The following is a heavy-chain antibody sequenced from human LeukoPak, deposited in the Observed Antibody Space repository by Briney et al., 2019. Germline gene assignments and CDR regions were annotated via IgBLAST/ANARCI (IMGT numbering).Heavy chain of an antibody. Sequence: GESLKISCEGSGGSFTKFWIGWVRQMPGKGLELMGIIYPADSDTRYSPSFQGQVTISADKSISTAYLQWSSLKTSDTAMYYCARQAASGYSSSWFPIYFDYWGQGTLVTVSS. V-gene: IGHV5-51*01. CDR3: ARQAASGYSSSWFPIYFDY. CDR1: GGSFTKFW. D-gene: IGHD6-13*01. CDR2: IYPADSDT. J-gene: IGHJ4*02.